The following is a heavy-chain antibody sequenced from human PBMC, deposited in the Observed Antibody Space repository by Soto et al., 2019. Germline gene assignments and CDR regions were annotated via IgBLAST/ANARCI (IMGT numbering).Heavy chain of an antibody. V-gene: IGHV1-2*04. CDR3: ARGYYDSSVMDV. CDR2: INPNSGGT. CDR1: GYTFTGYY. Sequence: ASVKXSCKASGYTFTGYYMHWVRQAPGQGLEWMGWINPNSGGTNYAQKFQGWVTMTRDTSISTAYMELSRLRSDDTAVYYCARGYYDSSVMDVWGQGTTVTVS. J-gene: IGHJ6*02. D-gene: IGHD3-22*01.